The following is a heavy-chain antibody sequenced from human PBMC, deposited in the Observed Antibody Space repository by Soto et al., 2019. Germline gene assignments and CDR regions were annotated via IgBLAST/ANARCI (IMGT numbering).Heavy chain of an antibody. CDR3: ARLGPYYYGSGGDGVEMDV. CDR2: IYYSGST. V-gene: IGHV4-59*08. Sequence: SETLPFTCTVSGGSIISYYWSWSRQPPWQGLEWIGYIYYSGSTNYNPSLKIRVTISVDTSKNQFSLKLSSVTAADTAVYYCARLGPYYYGSGGDGVEMDVWGQGTTVTVS. CDR1: GGSIISYY. J-gene: IGHJ6*02. D-gene: IGHD3-10*01.